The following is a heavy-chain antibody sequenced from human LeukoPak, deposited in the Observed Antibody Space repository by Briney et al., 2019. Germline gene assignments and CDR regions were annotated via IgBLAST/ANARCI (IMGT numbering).Heavy chain of an antibody. CDR2: IYYSGST. Sequence: SETLSLTCTVSDDSISSGSYYWSWIRQPPGKGLEWIGYIYYSGSTNYNPSLKSRVTISVDTSKNQFSLKLSSVTAADTAVCYCARGSRGNFDYWGQGTLVTVSS. V-gene: IGHV4-61*01. CDR3: ARGSRGNFDY. J-gene: IGHJ4*02. D-gene: IGHD2-15*01. CDR1: DDSISSGSYY.